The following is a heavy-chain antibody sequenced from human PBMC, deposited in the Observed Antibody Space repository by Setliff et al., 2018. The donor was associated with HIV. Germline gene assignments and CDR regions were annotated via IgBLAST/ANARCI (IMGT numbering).Heavy chain of an antibody. D-gene: IGHD4-17*01. Sequence: GASVKVSCKASGFTFTSSAVQWVRQARGQRLEWIGWIVVGSGNTNYAQKFQERVTITRDMSTSTAYMELSSLRSDDTAVYYCARTDYGGNSGGNYFDYWGQGSLVTVPS. CDR2: IVVGSGNT. V-gene: IGHV1-58*01. J-gene: IGHJ4*02. CDR1: GFTFTSSA. CDR3: ARTDYGGNSGGNYFDY.